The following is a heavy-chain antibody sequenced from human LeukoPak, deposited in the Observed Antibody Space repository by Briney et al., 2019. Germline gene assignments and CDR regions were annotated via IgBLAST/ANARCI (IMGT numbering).Heavy chain of an antibody. D-gene: IGHD3-3*01. CDR1: GGSFSGYY. Sequence: SETLSLTCAVYGGSFSGYYWSWIRQPPGKGLEWIGEINHSGSTNYNPSLKSRVTISVDTSKNQFSLKLSSVTAAHTAVYYCAREAKPPPLYDFWSGYYHGGFDYWGQGTLVTVSS. V-gene: IGHV4-34*01. CDR3: AREAKPPPLYDFWSGYYHGGFDY. J-gene: IGHJ4*02. CDR2: INHSGST.